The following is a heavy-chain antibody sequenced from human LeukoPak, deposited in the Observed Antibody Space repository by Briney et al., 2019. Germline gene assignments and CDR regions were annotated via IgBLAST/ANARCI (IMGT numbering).Heavy chain of an antibody. Sequence: ASVKVSCKASGYTFTGYYMHWVRQAPGQGLEWMGWINPNSGGTNYAQKFQGRVTMTRDTSIGTAYMELSRLRSDDTAVYYCASRMEDCSSTSCYDYWGQGTLVTVSS. V-gene: IGHV1-2*02. CDR2: INPNSGGT. D-gene: IGHD2-2*01. CDR1: GYTFTGYY. CDR3: ASRMEDCSSTSCYDY. J-gene: IGHJ4*02.